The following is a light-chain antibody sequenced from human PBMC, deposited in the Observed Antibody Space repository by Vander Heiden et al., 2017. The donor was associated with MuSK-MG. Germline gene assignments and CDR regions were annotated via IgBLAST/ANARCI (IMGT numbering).Light chain of an antibody. CDR1: SSDVGGYNY. V-gene: IGLV2-8*01. J-gene: IGLJ2*01. CDR3: SSYAGSNNLV. CDR2: EVS. Sequence: QSALTQPPSKSGSPGQSVTISCTGTSSDVGGYNYVSWYQQHPGKAPKLMIYEVSKRPSGVPDRFSGSKSGNTASLTVSGLQAEDEADYYCSSYAGSNNLVFGGGTKLTVL.